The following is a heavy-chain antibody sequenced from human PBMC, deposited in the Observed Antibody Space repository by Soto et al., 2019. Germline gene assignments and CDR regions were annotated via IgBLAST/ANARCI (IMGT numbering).Heavy chain of an antibody. Sequence: QVQLVQSGAEVKKPGSSVKVSCKASGGTFSSYAISWVRQAPGQGLEWMGGIIPIFGTANYAQKFKGRVTITADEATSTAYMELSSLRAEDTAVYYCARPSRYCSGGSCYYYFDYWGQGTLVTVSS. CDR1: GGTFSSYA. CDR2: IIPIFGTA. J-gene: IGHJ4*02. CDR3: ARPSRYCSGGSCYYYFDY. V-gene: IGHV1-69*12. D-gene: IGHD2-15*01.